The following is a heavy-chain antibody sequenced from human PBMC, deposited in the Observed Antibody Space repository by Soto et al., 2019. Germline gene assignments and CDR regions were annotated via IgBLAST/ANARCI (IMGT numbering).Heavy chain of an antibody. Sequence: GGSLRLSCAASGFTFSSYEMNWVRQAPGKGLEWVSYISSSGSTIYYADSVKGRFTISRDNAKNSLYLQMNSLRAEDTAVYYCARDGWGIAARPSHYYGMDVWGQGTTVTVSS. D-gene: IGHD6-6*01. CDR3: ARDGWGIAARPSHYYGMDV. CDR2: ISSSGSTI. V-gene: IGHV3-48*03. J-gene: IGHJ6*02. CDR1: GFTFSSYE.